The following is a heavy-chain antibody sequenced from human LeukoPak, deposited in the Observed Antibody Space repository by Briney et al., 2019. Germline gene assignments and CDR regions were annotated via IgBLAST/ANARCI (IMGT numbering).Heavy chain of an antibody. J-gene: IGHJ3*02. V-gene: IGHV4-30-4*07. D-gene: IGHD3-10*01. CDR1: GGSINSGDYS. Sequence: SETLSLTCAVSGGSINSGDYSWSWIRQPPGKGLEWIGYVTYSGGTYYSPTLRSRVIISVDTSKNQFSLNLTSVTAADTAVYYCARQLLWFGEYDAFDIWGQGTKVTVSS. CDR3: ARQLLWFGEYDAFDI. CDR2: VTYSGGT.